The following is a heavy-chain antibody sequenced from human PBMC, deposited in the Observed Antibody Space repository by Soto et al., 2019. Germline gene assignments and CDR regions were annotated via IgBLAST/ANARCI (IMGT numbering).Heavy chain of an antibody. J-gene: IGHJ2*01. V-gene: IGHV4-39*01. CDR3: TRHFTSYQWYFDL. CDR1: GGSINSNNYY. CDR2: IYYSGST. Sequence: QLHLQESGPGLVKPSETLSLTCIVSGGSINSNNYYWAWIRQPPGKGLEWIGSIYYSGSTYYNPSLKSRLAISVDTSKNQFSLKLNSVTAADTAIYYCTRHFTSYQWYFDLWGRGTLVTVSS.